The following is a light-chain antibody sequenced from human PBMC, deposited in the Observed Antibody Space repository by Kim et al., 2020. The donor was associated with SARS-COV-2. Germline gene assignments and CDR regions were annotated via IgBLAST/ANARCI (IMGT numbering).Light chain of an antibody. CDR2: DAS. CDR1: QSISTW. J-gene: IGKJ1*01. Sequence: SASVGDRVTITCRASQSISTWLAWYQQKLGKAPKLLIFDASNVESGVPPRFSGSGSGTEFTLTISSLQPDDVATYYCQQYDRDSTFGQGTKVDIK. CDR3: QQYDRDST. V-gene: IGKV1-5*01.